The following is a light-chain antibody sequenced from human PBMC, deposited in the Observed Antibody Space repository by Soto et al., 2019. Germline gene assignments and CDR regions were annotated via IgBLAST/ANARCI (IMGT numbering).Light chain of an antibody. Sequence: EIVLTQFPGTLSLSPGERATLFCRPSQSLSSSYVVWYQQKPGQAPRLLIYAASRRATGIPDRFSGSGSATEYTLTISRLEPEDSAVYYCQQQGTFGQGTKLEIK. V-gene: IGKV3-20*01. J-gene: IGKJ2*01. CDR2: AAS. CDR3: QQQGT. CDR1: QSLSSSY.